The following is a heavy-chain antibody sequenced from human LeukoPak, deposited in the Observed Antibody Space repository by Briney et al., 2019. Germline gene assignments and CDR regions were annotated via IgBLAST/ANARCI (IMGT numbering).Heavy chain of an antibody. D-gene: IGHD6-13*01. V-gene: IGHV3-23*01. J-gene: IGHJ4*02. CDR3: AKSSPIAAAGEVSDF. CDR2: ISGSGGSR. Sequence: GGSLRLSCAAFGFTFSSYAMSWVRQAPGKGLEWLSAISGSGGSRYYAGSLKGRFTISRDNSKSTLYLQMNSLSAEDTAVYYCAKSSPIAAAGEVSDFWGQGTLVTVSS. CDR1: GFTFSSYA.